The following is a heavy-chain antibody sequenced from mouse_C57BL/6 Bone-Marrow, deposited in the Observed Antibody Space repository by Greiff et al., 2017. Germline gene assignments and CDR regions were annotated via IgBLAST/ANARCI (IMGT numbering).Heavy chain of an antibody. CDR1: GYTFTSYW. Sequence: EVQLQQSGTVLARPGASVKMSCKTSGYTFTSYWMHWVKQRPGQGLEWIGAIYPGNSDTSYNQKFKGKAKLTAVTSASTAYMELSSLTNEDSAVYYCTRVTTVVAPGFDYWGQGTTLTVSS. D-gene: IGHD1-1*01. V-gene: IGHV1-5*01. CDR3: TRVTTVVAPGFDY. CDR2: IYPGNSDT. J-gene: IGHJ2*01.